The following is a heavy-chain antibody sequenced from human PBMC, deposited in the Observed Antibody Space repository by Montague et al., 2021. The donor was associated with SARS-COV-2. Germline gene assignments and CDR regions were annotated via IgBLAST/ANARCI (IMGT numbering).Heavy chain of an antibody. CDR1: GGSFSGYY. V-gene: IGHV4-34*01. Sequence: SETLSLTCAVYGGSFSGYYWSWICLPPGNGLERIGVISHSGGTNYNSSLKIRVTISIDTSKNQFSLKLSLVTVADTAAYDCSGFAYRVLSIASYYDMDVWGQGTTVTVSS. CDR2: ISHSGGT. D-gene: IGHD2-2*01. J-gene: IGHJ6*02. CDR3: SGFAYRVLSIASYYDMDV.